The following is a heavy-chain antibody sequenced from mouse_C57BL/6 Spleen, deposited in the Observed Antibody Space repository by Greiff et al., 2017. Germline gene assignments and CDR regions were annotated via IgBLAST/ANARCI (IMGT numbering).Heavy chain of an antibody. V-gene: IGHV1-82*01. J-gene: IGHJ2*01. CDR3: ARVWDPYYFDC. Sequence: VQLQQSGPELVKPGASVKISCKASGYAFSSSWMNWVKQRPGKGLEWIGRIYPGDGDTNYNGKFKGKATLTADKSSSTAYMQLSSLTSEDSAVYFCARVWDPYYFDCWGQGTTLTVSS. CDR1: GYAFSSSW. CDR2: IYPGDGDT. D-gene: IGHD4-1*01.